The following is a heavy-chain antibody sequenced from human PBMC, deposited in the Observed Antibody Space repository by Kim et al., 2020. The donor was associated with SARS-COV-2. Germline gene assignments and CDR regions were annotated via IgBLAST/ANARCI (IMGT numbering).Heavy chain of an antibody. CDR1: GFTFSSYA. J-gene: IGHJ4*02. CDR2: ISGSGGST. CDR3: AKANVAGTAMAADY. Sequence: GGSLRLSCAASGFTFSSYAMSWVRQAPGKGLEWVSAISGSGGSTYYADSVKGRFTISRDNSKNTLYLQMNSLRAEDTAVYYCAKANVAGTAMAADYWGQGTLVTVSS. V-gene: IGHV3-23*01. D-gene: IGHD5-18*01.